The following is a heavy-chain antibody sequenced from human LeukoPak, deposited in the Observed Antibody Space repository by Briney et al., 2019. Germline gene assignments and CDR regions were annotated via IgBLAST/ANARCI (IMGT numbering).Heavy chain of an antibody. CDR1: GFTFSSYG. D-gene: IGHD2-2*01. CDR3: AKGYCSSTSCYAFPY. Sequence: GGSLRLSCAASGFTFSSYGMSWVRQAPGKGLEWVSAISGSGGSTYYADSVKGRFTISRDNSKNTLYLQMNSLRAEDTAVYYCAKGYCSSTSCYAFPYWGQGTLVTVSS. V-gene: IGHV3-23*01. J-gene: IGHJ4*02. CDR2: ISGSGGST.